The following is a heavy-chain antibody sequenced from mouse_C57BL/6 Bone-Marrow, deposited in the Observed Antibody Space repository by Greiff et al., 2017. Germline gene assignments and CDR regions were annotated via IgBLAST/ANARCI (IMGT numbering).Heavy chain of an antibody. J-gene: IGHJ1*03. V-gene: IGHV1-81*01. CDR1: GYTFTSYG. Sequence: QVQLQQSGAELARPGASVKLSCKASGYTFTSYGISWVKQRTGQGLEWIGEIYPRSGNTYYNEKFKGKATLTADKSSSTAYMELRSLTSEDSAVYFCAKYYGSSYWYFDVWGTGTTVTVSS. D-gene: IGHD1-1*01. CDR3: AKYYGSSYWYFDV. CDR2: IYPRSGNT.